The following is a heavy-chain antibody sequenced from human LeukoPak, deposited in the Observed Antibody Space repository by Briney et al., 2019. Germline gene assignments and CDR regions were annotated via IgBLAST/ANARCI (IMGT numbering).Heavy chain of an antibody. D-gene: IGHD3-3*01. CDR2: ISYDGSNK. V-gene: IGHV3-30*18. CDR3: AKDKTYEPNSDYYYYGMDV. J-gene: IGHJ6*02. CDR1: GFTFSSYG. Sequence: GRSLRLSCAASGFTFSSYGMHWVRQAPGKELEWVAVISYDGSNKYYADSVKGRFTISRDNSKNTLYLQMNSLRAEDTAVYYCAKDKTYEPNSDYYYYGMDVWGQGTTVTVSS.